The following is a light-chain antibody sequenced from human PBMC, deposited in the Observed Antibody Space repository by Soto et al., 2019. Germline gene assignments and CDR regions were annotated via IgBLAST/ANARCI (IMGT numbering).Light chain of an antibody. Sequence: QSVLTQPPSASGTPGQTVTISCSGSSSNIGSNTVNWYQHLPGTAPKLLIYDNDQRPSGVPDRFSGSKSGTSASLAISGLQSEDEADYYCQSYDGSLSAYVFGSGTKLTVL. V-gene: IGLV1-44*01. CDR2: DND. J-gene: IGLJ1*01. CDR1: SSNIGSNT. CDR3: QSYDGSLSAYV.